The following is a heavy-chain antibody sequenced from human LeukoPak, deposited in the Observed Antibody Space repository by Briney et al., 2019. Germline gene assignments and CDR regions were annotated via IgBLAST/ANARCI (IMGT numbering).Heavy chain of an antibody. CDR3: AKQVVPAAMLDY. V-gene: IGHV3-23*01. D-gene: IGHD2-2*01. J-gene: IGHJ4*02. Sequence: GGSLRLSCAASGFTFSSYAMSWVRQAPGKGLEWVSAISGSGGSTYYADSVKGRFTTSRGNSKNTLYLQMNSLRAEDTAVYYCAKQVVPAAMLDYWGQGTLVTVSS. CDR2: ISGSGGST. CDR1: GFTFSSYA.